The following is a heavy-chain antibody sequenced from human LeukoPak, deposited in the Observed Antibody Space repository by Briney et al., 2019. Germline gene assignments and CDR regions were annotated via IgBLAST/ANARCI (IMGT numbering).Heavy chain of an antibody. CDR2: ISSSGSTI. J-gene: IGHJ4*02. CDR1: GFTVSSNS. V-gene: IGHV3-48*04. CDR3: AKVSRYYYDSSGSDFDY. Sequence: GGSLRLSCTVSGFTVSSNSMNWVRQAPGKGLEWVSYISSSGSTIYYADSVKGRFTISRDNAKNSLYLQMNSLRSEDTAVYYCAKVSRYYYDSSGSDFDYWGQGTLVTVSS. D-gene: IGHD3-22*01.